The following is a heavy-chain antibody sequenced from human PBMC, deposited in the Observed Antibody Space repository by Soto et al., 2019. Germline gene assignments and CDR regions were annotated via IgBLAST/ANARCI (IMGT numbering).Heavy chain of an antibody. CDR3: ARDEVQFTIFGVVIPGLLDY. CDR2: ISAYNGNT. Sequence: GASVKVSCKASGYTFTSYGISWVRQAPGQGLEWMGWISAYNGNTNYAQKLQGRVTMTTDTSTSTAYMELRSLRSDDTAVYYCARDEVQFTIFGVVIPGLLDYWGQGTLVTV. CDR1: GYTFTSYG. D-gene: IGHD3-3*01. V-gene: IGHV1-18*01. J-gene: IGHJ4*02.